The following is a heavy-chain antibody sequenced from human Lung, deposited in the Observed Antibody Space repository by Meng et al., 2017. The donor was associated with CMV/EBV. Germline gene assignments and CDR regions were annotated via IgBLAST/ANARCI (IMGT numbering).Heavy chain of an antibody. CDR2: IWYDGSNK. CDR3: AKTEYYYDSSGYWGVAY. J-gene: IGHJ4*02. CDR1: GFTFSSYG. D-gene: IGHD3-22*01. V-gene: IGHV3-33*06. Sequence: GESLKISCAASGFTFSSYGMHWVRQAPGKGLEWVAVIWYDGSNKYYADSVKGRFTISRDNSKNTLYLQMNSLRAEDTAVYYCAKTEYYYDSSGYWGVAYWGQGNLV.